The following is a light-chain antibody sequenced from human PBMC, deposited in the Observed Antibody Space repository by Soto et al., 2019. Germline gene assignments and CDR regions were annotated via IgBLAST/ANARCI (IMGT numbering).Light chain of an antibody. V-gene: IGKV1-6*01. J-gene: IGKJ2*01. CDR3: LQDYKYPYT. CDR2: AGF. Sequence: AIQMTQSPSSLSASEGDRVTITCRASQAIRNDVVWFQQKPGKAPKLLIYAGFRLQSGVPSRFSGSGSGTDFTLTINSLQPEDLATYYCLQDYKYPYTFGQGTKLEIK. CDR1: QAIRND.